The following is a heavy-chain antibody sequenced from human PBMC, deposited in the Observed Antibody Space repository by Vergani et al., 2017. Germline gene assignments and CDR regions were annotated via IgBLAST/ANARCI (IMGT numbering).Heavy chain of an antibody. V-gene: IGHV3-48*01. Sequence: EVQLVESGGGLVQPGGSLRLSCAASGFTFSSYSMNWVRQAPGKGLEWVSYISSSSSTIYYADSVKGRFTISRDNAKNSLYLQMNSLRAEDTAVYYCARGRYGDYYYYGLDVWGQGTTVTVSS. CDR3: ARGRYGDYYYYGLDV. D-gene: IGHD4-17*01. CDR2: ISSSSSTI. CDR1: GFTFSSYS. J-gene: IGHJ6*02.